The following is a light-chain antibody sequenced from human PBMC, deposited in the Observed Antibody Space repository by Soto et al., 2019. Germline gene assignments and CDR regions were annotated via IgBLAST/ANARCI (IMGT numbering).Light chain of an antibody. Sequence: DIQMTQSPSSLSAFVGDRVTITCRASRGIHIYLAWYQQKPGKAPESLIYGASSLQSGVPSRFSASGSGTEFTLTISSLQPEDFATYYWQQYHSYPLTLGQGTRLEIK. J-gene: IGKJ5*01. CDR2: GAS. CDR3: QQYHSYPLT. V-gene: IGKV1-16*01. CDR1: RGIHIY.